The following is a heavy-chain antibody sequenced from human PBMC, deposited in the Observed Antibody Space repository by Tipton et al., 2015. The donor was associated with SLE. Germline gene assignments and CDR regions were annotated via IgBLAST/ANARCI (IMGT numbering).Heavy chain of an antibody. Sequence: SLRLSCAASGFTFSSYEMNWVRQAPGKGLEWVSYISSSGSTIYYADSVKGRFTISRDNAKNSLYLQMNSLRAEDTAVYYCAYYDFWSGSEDAFDIWGQGTMVTASS. CDR1: GFTFSSYE. CDR2: ISSSGSTI. CDR3: AYYDFWSGSEDAFDI. V-gene: IGHV3-48*03. D-gene: IGHD3-3*01. J-gene: IGHJ3*02.